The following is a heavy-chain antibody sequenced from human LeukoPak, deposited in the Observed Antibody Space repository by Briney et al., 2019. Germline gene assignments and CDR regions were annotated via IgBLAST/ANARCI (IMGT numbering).Heavy chain of an antibody. J-gene: IGHJ5*02. Sequence: ASVKVSCKVSRYTLTELSMHGGRHAPRKGGECVGGFDPEDDETIYAQKFQGRVTMTDYTSTDTAYMELSSLRSEDTAVYYCATVLMDTSNNCLDPWGQGTLVSVSS. CDR1: RYTLTELS. V-gene: IGHV1-24*01. D-gene: IGHD5-18*01. CDR3: ATVLMDTSNNCLDP. CDR2: FDPEDDET.